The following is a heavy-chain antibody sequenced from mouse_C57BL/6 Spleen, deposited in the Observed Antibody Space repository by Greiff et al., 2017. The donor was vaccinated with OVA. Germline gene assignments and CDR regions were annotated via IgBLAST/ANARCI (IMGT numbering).Heavy chain of an antibody. CDR1: GYTFTSYW. V-gene: IGHV1-69*01. Sequence: VQLQQPGAELVMPGASVKLSCKASGYTFTSYWMHWVKQRPGQGLEWIGEIDPSDSYTNYNQKFKGKSTLTVDKSSSTAYMQLSSLTSEDSAVYYCARGFITDYYAMDYWGQGTSVTVSS. J-gene: IGHJ4*01. CDR3: ARGFITDYYAMDY. CDR2: IDPSDSYT. D-gene: IGHD1-1*01.